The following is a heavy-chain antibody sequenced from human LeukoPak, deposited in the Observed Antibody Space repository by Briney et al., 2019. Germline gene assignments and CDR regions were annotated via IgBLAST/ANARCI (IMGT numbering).Heavy chain of an antibody. CDR2: VNHSGST. V-gene: IGHV4-34*01. CDR1: GGSFSGYY. J-gene: IGHJ5*02. CDR3: ARQGGVVPAARINWFDP. D-gene: IGHD2-2*01. Sequence: SETLSLTCAVYGGSFSGYYWSWIRQPPGKGLEWIGEVNHSGSTNYNPSLKSRVTISVDTSKNQFSLKLSSVTAADTAVYYCARQGGVVPAARINWFDPWGQGTLVTVSS.